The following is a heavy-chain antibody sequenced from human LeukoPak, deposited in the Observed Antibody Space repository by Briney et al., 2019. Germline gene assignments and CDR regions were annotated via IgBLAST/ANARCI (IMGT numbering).Heavy chain of an antibody. CDR2: INPNSGGT. J-gene: IGHJ4*02. CDR1: GYTFTGYY. D-gene: IGHD5-12*01. V-gene: IGHV1-2*02. Sequence: ASVKVSCKASGYTFTGYYMHWVRQAPGQGLEWMGWINPNSGGTNYAQKFQGRVTMTRDTSISTAYMELSRLRSDDTAVYYCARKPRGYSGYDQSFDYWGQGTLVTVSS. CDR3: ARKPRGYSGYDQSFDY.